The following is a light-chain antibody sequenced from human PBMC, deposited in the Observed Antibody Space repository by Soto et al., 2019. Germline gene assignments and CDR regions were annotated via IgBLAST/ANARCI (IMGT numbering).Light chain of an antibody. CDR2: EVS. Sequence: SVLTQPPSASRSPGQSVTLSCTGTSSDFGGYNYVSWYQQHPGKAPKLMIYEVSKRPSGVPDRFSGSKSGNTASLTVSGLQAEDEADYYCSSYADSSNFRVFGTGTKVTVL. CDR1: SSDFGGYNY. J-gene: IGLJ1*01. V-gene: IGLV2-8*01. CDR3: SSYADSSNFRV.